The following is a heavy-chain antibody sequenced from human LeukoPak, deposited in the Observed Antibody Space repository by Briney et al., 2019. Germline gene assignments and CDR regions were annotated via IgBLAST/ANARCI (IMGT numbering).Heavy chain of an antibody. J-gene: IGHJ6*03. V-gene: IGHV4-34*01. CDR2: INHSGSA. CDR1: GGSFSGYY. Sequence: SETLSLTCAVYGGSFSGYYWSWIRQPPGKGLEWIGEINHSGSANYNPSLKSRVTISVDTSKNQFSLKLSSVTAADTAVYYCARLGVYYYYMDVWGKGTTVTVSS. D-gene: IGHD3-16*01. CDR3: ARLGVYYYYMDV.